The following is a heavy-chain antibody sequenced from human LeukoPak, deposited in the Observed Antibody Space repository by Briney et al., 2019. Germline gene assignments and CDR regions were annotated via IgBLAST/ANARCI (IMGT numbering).Heavy chain of an antibody. CDR1: GYSFTSYW. D-gene: IGHD5-18*01. V-gene: IGHV5-51*01. CDR3: ASSYSYGLYYFDY. CDR2: IYPGDSDT. Sequence: GESMKISCKGSGYSFTSYWIGWVRQMPGKGLEWMGIIYPGDSDTRYSPSFQGQVTISADKSISTAYLQWSSLKASDTAMYYCASSYSYGLYYFDYWGQGTLVTVSS. J-gene: IGHJ4*02.